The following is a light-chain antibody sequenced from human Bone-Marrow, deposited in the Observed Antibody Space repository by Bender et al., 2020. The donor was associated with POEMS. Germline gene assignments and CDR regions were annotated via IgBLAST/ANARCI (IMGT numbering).Light chain of an antibody. CDR2: EVS. V-gene: IGLV2-14*02. CDR3: SSYAGNSMI. CDR1: SSDVGSYNL. Sequence: QSALTQPASVSGSPGQSITISCTGTSSDVGSYNLVSWYQQYPGKAPKLMIYEVSKRPSGVPDRFSGSKSGNTASLTVSGLQAEDEADYYCSSYAGNSMIFGGGTKLTVL. J-gene: IGLJ2*01.